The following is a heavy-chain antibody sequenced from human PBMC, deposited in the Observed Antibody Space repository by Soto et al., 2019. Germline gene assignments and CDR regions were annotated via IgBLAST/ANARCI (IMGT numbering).Heavy chain of an antibody. D-gene: IGHD6-19*01. J-gene: IGHJ4*02. Sequence: QVQVVQSGAEVKKPGASVKVSCKTSGYTFINYDVHWVRQAPGQGLEWMGAINPNGGSTTYAQHLQGRITMTSDASTSTVYMDLSSLRSDDTAVYYCALPKNTLGWYNFWGQGSLVTVS. V-gene: IGHV1-46*01. CDR3: ALPKNTLGWYNF. CDR2: INPNGGST. CDR1: GYTFINYD.